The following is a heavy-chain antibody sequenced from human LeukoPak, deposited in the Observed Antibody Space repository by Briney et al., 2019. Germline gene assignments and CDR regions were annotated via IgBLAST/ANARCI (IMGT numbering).Heavy chain of an antibody. D-gene: IGHD3-10*01. V-gene: IGHV4-59*01. CDR2: IYYSGNT. CDR3: ATDNSYGSGSYYT. Sequence: SETLSLTCTVSGGSISSYYWSWIRQPPGKGLEWIGYIYYSGNTNYNPSLKSRVTISVDTSKNQFSLKLSSVTAADTAVYYCATDNSYGSGSYYTWGQGTLVTVSS. CDR1: GGSISSYY. J-gene: IGHJ4*02.